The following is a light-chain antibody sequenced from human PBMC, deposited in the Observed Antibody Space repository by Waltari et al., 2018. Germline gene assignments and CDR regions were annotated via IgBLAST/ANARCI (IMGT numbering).Light chain of an antibody. Sequence: QSVLTQPPSVSAAPGQRVTISCSGGSSNIGNNYVSWYRQFPGTAPKLLIYEDSERPSGMSGRFSGSKSGTSATLDITGLQAGDEADYYCGTWDSSLSGAVFGGGTHLTVL. J-gene: IGLJ7*01. CDR1: SSNIGNNY. CDR3: GTWDSSLSGAV. V-gene: IGLV1-51*02. CDR2: EDS.